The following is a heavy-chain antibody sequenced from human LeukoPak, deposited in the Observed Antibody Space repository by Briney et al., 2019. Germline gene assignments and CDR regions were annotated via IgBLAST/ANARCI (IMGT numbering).Heavy chain of an antibody. CDR3: AREREASSGYFDY. J-gene: IGHJ4*02. CDR1: GGSISTSNYY. Sequence: SETLSLTFTVSGGSISTSNYYWGWIRQPPGKGLEWIGNIFYSGSTYCSPSLKSRVTISLDTSRNQFSLKLSSVTAADTAVYYCAREREASSGYFDYWGQGTLVTVSS. V-gene: IGHV4-39*07. D-gene: IGHD3-22*01. CDR2: IFYSGST.